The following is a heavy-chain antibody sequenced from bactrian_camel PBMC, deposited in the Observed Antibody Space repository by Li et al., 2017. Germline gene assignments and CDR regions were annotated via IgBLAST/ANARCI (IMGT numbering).Heavy chain of an antibody. CDR3: AKVLRPDLIRDFGY. CDR2: INPGGDRT. V-gene: IGHV3S1*01. CDR1: GFTFRDTR. Sequence: HVQLVESGGGLVQPGGSLRLSCATFGFTFRDTRMAWVRQHQGKGLEWVASINPGGDRTYYLDSVKGRFTISRDDAKVTHYLQLNSLRTEDTAMYYCAKVLRPDLIRDFGYWGQGTQVTVS. J-gene: IGHJ6*01.